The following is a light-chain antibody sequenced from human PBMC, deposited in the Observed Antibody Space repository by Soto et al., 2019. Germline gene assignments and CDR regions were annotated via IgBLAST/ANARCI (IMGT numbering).Light chain of an antibody. V-gene: IGKV3-11*01. J-gene: IGKJ4*01. CDR3: QQRSNWPPT. CDR1: QSVSSY. Sequence: EIVLTQSPATLSLSPGERATLSCRASQSVSSYLAWYQQKPGQAPRVLIYDASNRATGIPARFSGSGSGTDFTLTISSLEPEDSAVYYCQQRSNWPPTFGGGTKVEIK. CDR2: DAS.